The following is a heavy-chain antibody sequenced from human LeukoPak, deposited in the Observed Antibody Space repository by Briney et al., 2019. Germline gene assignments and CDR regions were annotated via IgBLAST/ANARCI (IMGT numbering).Heavy chain of an antibody. D-gene: IGHD3-10*01. V-gene: IGHV1-2*02. CDR1: GYTFTDYY. Sequence: ASVKVSCKASGYTFTDYYIQWVRKAPGQGLEWMGWINPNSGGTNSAQKFQGRVTMTRDASVSTAYMELSRLRSDDTAVYFCARDLYGSGHFLPESPWGQGTLVTVSS. CDR2: INPNSGGT. J-gene: IGHJ5*02. CDR3: ARDLYGSGHFLPESP.